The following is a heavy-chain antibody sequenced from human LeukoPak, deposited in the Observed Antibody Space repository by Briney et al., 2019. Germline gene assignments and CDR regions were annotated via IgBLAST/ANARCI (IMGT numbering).Heavy chain of an antibody. V-gene: IGHV3-11*04. J-gene: IGHJ4*02. Sequence: GGSLRLSCATSGFTFSPFWIHWVRQGPGKGLEWVSYISSSGSTIYYADSVKGRFTISRDNAKNSLYLQMNSLRADDTAVYYCARDGGSAWFFRYWGQGTLVTVSS. D-gene: IGHD6-19*01. CDR1: GFTFSPFW. CDR2: ISSSGSTI. CDR3: ARDGGSAWFFRY.